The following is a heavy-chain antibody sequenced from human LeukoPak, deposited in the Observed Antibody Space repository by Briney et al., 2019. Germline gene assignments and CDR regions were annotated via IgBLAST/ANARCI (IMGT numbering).Heavy chain of an antibody. J-gene: IGHJ4*02. CDR2: IFYSGNT. V-gene: IGHV4-39*01. Sequence: PSETLSLTCTVSGGSINSSSYYWGWIRQPPGKGLEWIGSIFYSGNTYDNLSLKSRVTISVDTSKNQFSLKLNSVTAADTAVYYCARHRSKWLQSSFDYWGQGTLVTVSS. CDR3: ARHRSKWLQSSFDY. CDR1: GGSINSSSYY. D-gene: IGHD5-24*01.